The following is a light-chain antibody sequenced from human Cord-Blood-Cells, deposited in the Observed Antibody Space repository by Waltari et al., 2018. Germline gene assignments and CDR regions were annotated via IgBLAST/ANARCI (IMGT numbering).Light chain of an antibody. CDR1: ALPKQY. CDR3: QSADSSGTYV. CDR2: KDS. J-gene: IGLJ1*01. V-gene: IGLV3-25*03. Sequence: SYELPQPPSVSVSPGQTARITCSGDALPKQYAYWYQQKPGQAPVLVIYKDSERPTGIPERFSGSSSGKIVTLTISGVQAEDEADYYCQSADSSGTYVFGTGTKVTVL.